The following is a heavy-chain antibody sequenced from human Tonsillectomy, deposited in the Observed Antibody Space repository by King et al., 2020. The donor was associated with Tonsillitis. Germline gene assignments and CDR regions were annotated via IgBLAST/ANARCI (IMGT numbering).Heavy chain of an antibody. D-gene: IGHD3-10*01. CDR1: RGSVSSYY. J-gene: IGHJ4*02. CDR3: ARAHPPTFFGSGTYPYYFDS. V-gene: IGHV4-59*02. CDR2: IYYSRST. Sequence: VQLQESGPGLVKPSETLSLTCTVSRGSVSSYYWSWIRQSPGRGLEWVAYIYYSRSTNYNPSLKSRVTISLDTSTNQVSLDLRSVTAADTAVYYCARAHPPTFFGSGTYPYYFDSWGQGILVTVSS.